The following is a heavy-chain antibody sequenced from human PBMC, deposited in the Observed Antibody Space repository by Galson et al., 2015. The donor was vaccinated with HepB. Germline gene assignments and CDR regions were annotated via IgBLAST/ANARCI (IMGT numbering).Heavy chain of an antibody. Sequence: SLRLSCAASGFTFSSYGMHWVRQAPGKGLEWVAVISYDGSNKYYADSVKGRFTISRDNSKNTLYLQMNSLRAEDTAVYYCAKDLRVGQLVRGNAFDIWGQGTMVTVSS. J-gene: IGHJ3*02. D-gene: IGHD6-6*01. CDR3: AKDLRVGQLVRGNAFDI. V-gene: IGHV3-30*18. CDR2: ISYDGSNK. CDR1: GFTFSSYG.